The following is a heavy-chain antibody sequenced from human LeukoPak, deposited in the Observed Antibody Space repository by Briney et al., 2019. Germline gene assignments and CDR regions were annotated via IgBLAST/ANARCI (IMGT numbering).Heavy chain of an antibody. Sequence: PSETLSLTCAVYGGSFSGYYWSWIRQPPGKGLEWIGEINHSGSTNYNPSLKSRVTISVDTSKNQFSLKLSSVTAADTAVYYCARGAFTGGPFYGRKYYFDYWGQGTLVTVSS. CDR3: ARGAFTGGPFYGRKYYFDY. J-gene: IGHJ4*02. V-gene: IGHV4-34*01. CDR2: INHSGST. D-gene: IGHD2/OR15-2a*01. CDR1: GGSFSGYY.